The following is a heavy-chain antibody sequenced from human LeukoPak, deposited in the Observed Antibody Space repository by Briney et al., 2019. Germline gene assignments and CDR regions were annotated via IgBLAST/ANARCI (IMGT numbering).Heavy chain of an antibody. D-gene: IGHD2-2*02. V-gene: IGHV3-7*01. CDR1: GFTFSSYW. CDR3: ARGRYCSSTSCYTPDAFDI. CDR2: TKQDGSEK. Sequence: GGSLRLSCVASGFTFSSYWMSWVRQAPGKGLEWVANTKQDGSEKYYVDSVKGRFTISRDNAKNSLYLQMNSLRAEDTAVYYCARGRYCSSTSCYTPDAFDIWGQGTMVTVSS. J-gene: IGHJ3*02.